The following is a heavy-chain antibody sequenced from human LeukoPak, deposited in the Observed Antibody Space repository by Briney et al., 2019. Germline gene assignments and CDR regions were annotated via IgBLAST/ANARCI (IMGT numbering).Heavy chain of an antibody. CDR1: GGSISSGSYY. CDR3: AREALLWFGGFDP. V-gene: IGHV4-61*02. Sequence: KTSETLSLTCTVSGGSISSGSYYWSWIRQPAGKGLEWIGRIYTSGSTNYNPSLKSRVTISVDTSKNQFSLKLSSVTAADTAVYYCAREALLWFGGFDPWGQGTLVTVSS. J-gene: IGHJ5*02. D-gene: IGHD3-10*01. CDR2: IYTSGST.